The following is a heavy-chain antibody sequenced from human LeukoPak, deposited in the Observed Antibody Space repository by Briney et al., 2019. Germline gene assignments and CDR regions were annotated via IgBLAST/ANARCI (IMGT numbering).Heavy chain of an antibody. CDR3: TSILAYCGGDCPTGGFDI. D-gene: IGHD2-21*02. J-gene: IGHJ3*02. V-gene: IGHV3-49*03. CDR1: GFTFGDYA. Sequence: PGRSLRLSCTASGFTFGDYAMSWFRQAPGKGLEWVGFIRSKAYGGTTEYAASVKGRFTISRDDSKSIAYLQMNSLKTEDTAVYYCTSILAYCGGDCPTGGFDIWGQGTMVTVSS. CDR2: IRSKAYGGTT.